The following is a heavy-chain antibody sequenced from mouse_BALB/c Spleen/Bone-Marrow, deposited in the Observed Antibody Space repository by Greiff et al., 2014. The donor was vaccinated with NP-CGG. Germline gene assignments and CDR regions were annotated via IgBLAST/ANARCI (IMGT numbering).Heavy chain of an antibody. CDR1: GYTFTSSW. CDR3: ANYYGSSSY. J-gene: IGHJ2*01. V-gene: IGHV1S130*01. D-gene: IGHD1-1*01. Sequence: QVQLKESGSVLVRPGASVKLSCKASGYTFTSSWMHWAKQRPGQGLEWIGEIHPNSGNTNYNEKFKGKATLTVDTPSSTAYVDLSSLTSEDSAVYYCANYYGSSSYWGQGTTLTVSS. CDR2: IHPNSGNT.